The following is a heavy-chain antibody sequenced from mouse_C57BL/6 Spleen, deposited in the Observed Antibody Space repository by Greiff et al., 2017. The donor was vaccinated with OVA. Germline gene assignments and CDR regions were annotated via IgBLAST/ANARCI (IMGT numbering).Heavy chain of an antibody. Sequence: VKLMESGAELVKPGASVKISCKASGYAFRSYWMNWVKQRPGKGLEWIGQIYPGDGDTNYNGKFKGKATLTADKSSSTAYMQLSSLTSEDSAVYFCARGDYGSSYGGFYYFDYWGQGTTLTVSS. V-gene: IGHV1-80*01. CDR2: IYPGDGDT. D-gene: IGHD1-1*01. CDR3: ARGDYGSSYGGFYYFDY. J-gene: IGHJ2*01. CDR1: GYAFRSYW.